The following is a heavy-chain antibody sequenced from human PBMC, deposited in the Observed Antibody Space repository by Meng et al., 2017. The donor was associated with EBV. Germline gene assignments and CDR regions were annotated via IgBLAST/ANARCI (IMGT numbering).Heavy chain of an antibody. CDR2: NSAYKGNT. CDR3: ARGLDYFDY. CDR1: FDSSTSSG. J-gene: IGHJ4*02. Sequence: QVQVVQCGAEVKQPGSSRMVFSTAAFDSSTSSGISWVRQAPGQGLEWMGWNSAYKGNTNDAQKLQGIVTMTTDTFTSTAYMELRSLRSDDTAVYYCARGLDYFDYWGQGTLVTVSS. V-gene: IGHV1-18*01.